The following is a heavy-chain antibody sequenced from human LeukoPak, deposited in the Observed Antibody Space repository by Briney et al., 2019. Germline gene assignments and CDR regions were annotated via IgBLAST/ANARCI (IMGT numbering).Heavy chain of an antibody. Sequence: PSETLSLTCTDSGGSISSSSYYWGWIRQPPGKGLEWIGSIYYNGSTYYNPSLKSRVTISVDTSKNQFSLKLSSVTAADTAVYYCASQYFGYSSGWYGLFDYWGQGTLVTVSS. CDR2: IYYNGST. J-gene: IGHJ4*02. D-gene: IGHD6-19*01. CDR3: ASQYFGYSSGWYGLFDY. V-gene: IGHV4-39*01. CDR1: GGSISSSSYY.